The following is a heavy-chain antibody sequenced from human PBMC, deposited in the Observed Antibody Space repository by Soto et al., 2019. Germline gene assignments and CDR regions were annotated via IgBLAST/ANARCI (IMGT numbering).Heavy chain of an antibody. CDR2: IYHSGST. V-gene: IGHV4-30-2*01. D-gene: IGHD5-18*01. Sequence: KTSETLSLTCAVSGGSISSGGYSWSWIRQPPGKGLEWIGYIYHSGSTYYNPSLKSRVTISVDRSKNQFSLKLSSVTAADTAVYYCARGVHTAMALNFDYWGQGTLVTVSS. J-gene: IGHJ4*02. CDR1: GGSISSGGYS. CDR3: ARGVHTAMALNFDY.